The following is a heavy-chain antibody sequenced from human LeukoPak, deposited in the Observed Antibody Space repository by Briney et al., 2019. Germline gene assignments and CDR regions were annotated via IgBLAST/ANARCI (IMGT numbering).Heavy chain of an antibody. Sequence: PGGSLRLSCAASGFTFSTYSMNWVRQAPGKGLEWVSYISSSSRTIYYADSVKGRFTISRDNAKNSLDLQMNSLRDEDTAVYYCARASYISSWYFDYWGQGTLVTVSS. CDR2: ISSSSRTI. CDR1: GFTFSTYS. V-gene: IGHV3-48*02. D-gene: IGHD6-13*01. CDR3: ARASYISSWYFDY. J-gene: IGHJ4*02.